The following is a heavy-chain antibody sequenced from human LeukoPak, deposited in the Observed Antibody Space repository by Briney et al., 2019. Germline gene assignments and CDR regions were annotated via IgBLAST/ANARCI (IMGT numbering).Heavy chain of an antibody. CDR1: GIIFSAYA. CDR2: IWYDGSKQ. D-gene: IGHD4-17*01. CDR3: ARDRGTVTTSWFDP. Sequence: GSLRLSCAASGIIFSAYAMHWVRQAPGKGLEWVAVIWYDGSKQYYAASVKGRFTISRDNSKNTLYLQMNSLRVEDTAVYYCARDRGTVTTSWFDPWGQGTLVTVSS. V-gene: IGHV3-33*01. J-gene: IGHJ5*02.